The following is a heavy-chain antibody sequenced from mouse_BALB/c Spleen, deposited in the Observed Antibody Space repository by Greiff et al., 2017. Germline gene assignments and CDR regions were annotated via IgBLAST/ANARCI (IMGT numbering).Heavy chain of an antibody. CDR1: GFTFSSYA. J-gene: IGHJ4*01. V-gene: IGHV5-9-3*01. Sequence: EVMLVESGGGLVKPGGSLKLSCAASGFTFSSYAMSWVRQTPEKRLEWVATISSGGSYTYYPDSVKGRFTISRDNAKNTLYLQMSSLRSEDTAMYYCARHPSTTVMDYWGQGTSVTVSS. CDR2: ISSGGSYT. D-gene: IGHD1-1*01. CDR3: ARHPSTTVMDY.